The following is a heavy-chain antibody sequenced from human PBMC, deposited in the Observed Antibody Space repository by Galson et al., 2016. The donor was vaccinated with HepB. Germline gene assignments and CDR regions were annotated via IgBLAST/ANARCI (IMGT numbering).Heavy chain of an antibody. J-gene: IGHJ5*02. CDR2: INNDGVEK. CDR1: GFTFGDHY. V-gene: IGHV3-7*01. Sequence: SLRLSCAASGFTFGDHYMDWVRQAPGKGLEWVANINNDGVEKNYAGSVKGRFTISRDNAKNSLYLQMDSLRVEDTGFYYCARGEKGYSEGASWGQGTLVTVSS. CDR3: ARGEKGYSEGAS. D-gene: IGHD3-22*01.